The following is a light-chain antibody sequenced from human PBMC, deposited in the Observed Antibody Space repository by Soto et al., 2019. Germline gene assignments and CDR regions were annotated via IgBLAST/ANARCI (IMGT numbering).Light chain of an antibody. CDR1: QSVNSSY. J-gene: IGKJ4*01. Sequence: IVLTQSPGTLSLAPGERATLSCRASQSVNSSYLACYQQKPGQAPRRLIYGASSRATGIPDRFSGSGSGKDFTLTISRLEPEDFAGYYYQQYGSSPLTFGGGTKVEIK. CDR3: QQYGSSPLT. CDR2: GAS. V-gene: IGKV3-20*01.